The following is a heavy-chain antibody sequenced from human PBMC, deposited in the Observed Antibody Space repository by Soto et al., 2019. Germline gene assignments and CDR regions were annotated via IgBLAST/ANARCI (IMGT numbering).Heavy chain of an antibody. D-gene: IGHD3-22*01. CDR3: ARKGLYFYDTGRGEYSFDS. Sequence: QVHLQESGPGLVKAPPTLSLTCSVSGGSITNHYWSWIRQPPGKGLEGIGHIFDTGDTDYNPSPKSRVAISLDTPKRQVSLMLTSVTAADTAHYYCARKGLYFYDTGRGEYSFDSWGQGTLVIVS. V-gene: IGHV4-59*11. CDR1: GGSITNHY. CDR2: IFDTGDT. J-gene: IGHJ4*02.